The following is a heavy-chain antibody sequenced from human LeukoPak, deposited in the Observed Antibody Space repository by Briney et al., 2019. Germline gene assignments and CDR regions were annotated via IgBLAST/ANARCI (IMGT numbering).Heavy chain of an antibody. CDR1: GFTFSGSA. Sequence: TGGSLRLFCSASGFTFSGSAMHWVRQAPGKGPEFVSGISANGDNTYYGDSVKVRFTISRDNSKNTVHLQMSSLSPEDTAVYYCVRDLTWGQGTLVIVSS. J-gene: IGHJ5*02. CDR2: ISANGDNT. V-gene: IGHV3-64D*06. CDR3: VRDLT.